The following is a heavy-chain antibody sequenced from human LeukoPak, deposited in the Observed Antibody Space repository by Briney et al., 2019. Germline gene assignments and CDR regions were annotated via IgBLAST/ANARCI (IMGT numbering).Heavy chain of an antibody. CDR2: IYYSGST. V-gene: IGHV4-59*01. D-gene: IGHD2-2*01. CDR1: GVSISGYY. CDR3: ARDGLGYCSSTSCRDYYYGMDV. Sequence: PSETLSLTCTVSGVSISGYYWSWIRQPPGKGLEWIGDIYYSGSTNFSPSLKSRVTISVDTSKNQFSLKLTSVTAADTAVYYCARDGLGYCSSTSCRDYYYGMDVWGQGTTVTVSS. J-gene: IGHJ6*02.